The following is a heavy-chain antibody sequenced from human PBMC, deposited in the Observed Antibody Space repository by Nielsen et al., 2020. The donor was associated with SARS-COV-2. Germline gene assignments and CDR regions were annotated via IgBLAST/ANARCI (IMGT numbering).Heavy chain of an antibody. CDR3: ATHRLGSITIFGVVPLGS. D-gene: IGHD3-3*01. CDR2: IIPIFGTA. J-gene: IGHJ4*02. Sequence: SVKVSCKASGGTFSSYAISWVRQAPGQGLEWMGGIIPIFGTANYAQKFQGRVTITADKSTSTAYMELSSLRSEDTAVYYCATHRLGSITIFGVVPLGSWGQGTLVTVSS. CDR1: GGTFSSYA. V-gene: IGHV1-69*06.